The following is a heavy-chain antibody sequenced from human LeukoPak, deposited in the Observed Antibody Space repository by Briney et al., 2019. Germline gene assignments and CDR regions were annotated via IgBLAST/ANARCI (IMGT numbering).Heavy chain of an antibody. D-gene: IGHD3-3*01. V-gene: IGHV4-59*08. J-gene: IGHJ6*03. Sequence: SETLSLTCTVSGGSISSYYWSWLRQPPGKGLEGIGYVYYTSSTNYNPSLKSRVAISMDTSRNQFSLKLSSVTAADTAVYYCARLSDFWIPYKRNYYYYMDVWGKGTTVTVSS. CDR2: VYYTSST. CDR3: ARLSDFWIPYKRNYYYYMDV. CDR1: GGSISSYY.